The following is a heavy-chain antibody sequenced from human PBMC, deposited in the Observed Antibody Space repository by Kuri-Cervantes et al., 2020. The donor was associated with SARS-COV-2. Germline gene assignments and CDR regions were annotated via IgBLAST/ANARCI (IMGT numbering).Heavy chain of an antibody. V-gene: IGHV1-69*13. D-gene: IGHD1-1*01. CDR3: ARDLGYVQLERRPYYYGMDV. CDR2: IIPIFATA. J-gene: IGHJ6*02. Sequence: SVKVSCKASGGTFSSYAISWVRQAPGQGLEWMGGIIPIFATANYAQKFQGRVTITADESTSTAYMELSSLRSEDTAVYYCARDLGYVQLERRPYYYGMDVWGQGTTVTVSS. CDR1: GGTFSSYA.